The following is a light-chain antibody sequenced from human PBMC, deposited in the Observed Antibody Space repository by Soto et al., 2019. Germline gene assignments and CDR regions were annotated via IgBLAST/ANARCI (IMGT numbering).Light chain of an antibody. J-gene: IGKJ3*01. CDR1: QSVSSKY. CDR3: QHYGSSRFS. Sequence: EIVLTQSPGTLSLSPGERATLSCRASQSVSSKYLAWYQQKPGRAPRVLIYGTSIRASGVPERFSGGGSGRDFALAITRLEPEDFAVYYWQHYGSSRFSLGPGTKGDIK. V-gene: IGKV3-20*01. CDR2: GTS.